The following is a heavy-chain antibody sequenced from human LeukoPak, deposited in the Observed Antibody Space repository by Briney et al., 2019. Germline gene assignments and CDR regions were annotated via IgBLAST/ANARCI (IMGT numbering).Heavy chain of an antibody. J-gene: IGHJ3*02. Sequence: ASVKVSCKASGDTFTSYYMHWVRQAPGQGLEWMGIINPSGGSTSYAQKFQGRVTMTRDTSTSTVYMALSSLRSEDTAVYYCARGWCAGDCYLAFNIWAQGTMVTVSS. CDR3: ARGWCAGDCYLAFNI. V-gene: IGHV1-46*01. D-gene: IGHD2-21*02. CDR2: INPSGGST. CDR1: GDTFTSYY.